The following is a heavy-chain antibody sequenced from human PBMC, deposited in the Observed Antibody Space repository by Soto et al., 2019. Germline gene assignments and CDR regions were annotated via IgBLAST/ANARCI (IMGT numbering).Heavy chain of an antibody. J-gene: IGHJ3*02. CDR2: INHSGST. D-gene: IGHD3-22*01. CDR3: ARRTYYYDSSGYYAPDAFDI. V-gene: IGHV4-34*01. Sequence: SETLSLTCAVYGGSFSGYYWSWIRQPPGKGLEWIGEINHSGSTNYNPSLKSRVTISVDTSKNQFSLKLSSVTAADTAVYYCARRTYYYDSSGYYAPDAFDIWGQGTMVTVSS. CDR1: GGSFSGYY.